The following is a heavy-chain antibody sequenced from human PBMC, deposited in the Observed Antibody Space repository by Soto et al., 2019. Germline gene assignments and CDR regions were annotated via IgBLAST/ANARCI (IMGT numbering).Heavy chain of an antibody. D-gene: IGHD3-10*01. Sequence: PGGSLRLSCAASGFTFSSYAMSWVRQAPGKGLEWVSAISGSGGSTYYADSVKGRFTISRDNSKNTLYLQMNSLRAEDTAVYYCAKGTRMVRGVIWIFDYWGQGTLVTVSS. J-gene: IGHJ4*02. CDR3: AKGTRMVRGVIWIFDY. CDR2: ISGSGGST. V-gene: IGHV3-23*01. CDR1: GFTFSSYA.